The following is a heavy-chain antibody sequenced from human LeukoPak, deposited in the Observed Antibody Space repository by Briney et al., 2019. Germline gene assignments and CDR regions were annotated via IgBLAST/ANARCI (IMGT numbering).Heavy chain of an antibody. CDR3: ARTTEGYAGGPGYSYYYYMDV. J-gene: IGHJ6*03. Sequence: SETLSLTCTVSRGSTSTYYWSWIRQPAGKGLEWIGRIYPSGNTNFNPSLKSRVTISVDTSKNQVSLRLRSVTAADTAVYYCARTTEGYAGGPGYSYYYYMDVWGKGTTVTISS. CDR2: IYPSGNT. D-gene: IGHD5-12*01. CDR1: RGSTSTYY. V-gene: IGHV4-4*07.